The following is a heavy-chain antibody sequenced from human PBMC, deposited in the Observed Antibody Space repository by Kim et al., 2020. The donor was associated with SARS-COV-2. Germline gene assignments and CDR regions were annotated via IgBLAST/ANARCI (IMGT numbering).Heavy chain of an antibody. Sequence: SVKGSCKASGGTFSSYAISWVRQAPGQGLEWMGGIIPIFGTANYAQKFQGRVTITADESTSTAYIELSSLRSEDTAVYYCAGSGIAAAGTQIGWFDPWGPGTLVTVSS. CDR3: AGSGIAAAGTQIGWFDP. CDR2: IIPIFGTA. CDR1: GGTFSSYA. V-gene: IGHV1-69*13. J-gene: IGHJ5*02. D-gene: IGHD6-13*01.